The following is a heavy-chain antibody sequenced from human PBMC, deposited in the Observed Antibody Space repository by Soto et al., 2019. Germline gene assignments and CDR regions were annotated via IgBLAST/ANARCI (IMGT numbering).Heavy chain of an antibody. CDR2: IWYDGSNK. Sequence: LRLSCAASGFTFSSYGMPWVRQAPGKGLEWVAVIWYDGSNKYYADSVKGRFTISRDNSKNTLYLQMNSLRAEDTAVYYCARDVHGGYYDFWSGPAGMDVWGQGTKVTVYS. J-gene: IGHJ6*02. CDR1: GFTFSSYG. D-gene: IGHD3-3*01. CDR3: ARDVHGGYYDFWSGPAGMDV. V-gene: IGHV3-33*01.